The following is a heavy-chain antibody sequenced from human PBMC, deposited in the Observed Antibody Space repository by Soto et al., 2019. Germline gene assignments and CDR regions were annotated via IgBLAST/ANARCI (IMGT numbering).Heavy chain of an antibody. J-gene: IGHJ3*02. V-gene: IGHV3-30*18. CDR2: ISYDGSNK. CDR3: AKGLDYGDSTDAFDI. D-gene: IGHD4-17*01. Sequence: QVQLVESGGGAVQPGRSLRLSCAASGFTFSSYGMHWVRQAPGKGLEWVAVISYDGSNKYYADSVKGRFTISRDNSKNTLYLQMNSLRAEDTAVYYCAKGLDYGDSTDAFDIWGQGTMVTVSS. CDR1: GFTFSSYG.